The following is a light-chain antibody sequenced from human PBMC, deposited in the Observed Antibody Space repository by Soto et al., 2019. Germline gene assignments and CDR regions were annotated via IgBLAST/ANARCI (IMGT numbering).Light chain of an antibody. Sequence: QSVLTQPASVSGSPGQSITISCTGTSSDVGAYNFVSWYQQHPGKLPKLMIFDVSRRPSGVSDRFSGYKSGNTGSLTISGLQAEDEGDYYCISYTSSSTHVFGSGTKLTVL. CDR1: SSDVGAYNF. CDR2: DVS. V-gene: IGLV2-14*03. CDR3: ISYTSSSTHV. J-gene: IGLJ1*01.